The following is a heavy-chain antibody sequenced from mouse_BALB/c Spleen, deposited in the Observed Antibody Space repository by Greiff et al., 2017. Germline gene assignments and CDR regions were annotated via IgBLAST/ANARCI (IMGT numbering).Heavy chain of an antibody. J-gene: IGHJ3*01. Sequence: EVHLVESGGGLVQPGGSRKLSCAASGFTFSGFGMHWVRQAPGKGLGWVAYISSGSSTIYYADTVKGRFTISRDNPKNTLFLQMTSLRSEDTAMYYCVLEAWFAYWGQGTLVTVSA. CDR2: ISSGSSTI. CDR3: VLEAWFAY. V-gene: IGHV5-17*02. CDR1: GFTFSGFG.